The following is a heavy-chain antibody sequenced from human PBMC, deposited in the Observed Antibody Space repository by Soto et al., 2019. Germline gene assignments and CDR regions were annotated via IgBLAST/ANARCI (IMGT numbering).Heavy chain of an antibody. Sequence: SETLSLTCTVSGVSISSGGYYWSWIRQHPGKGLEWIGYIYYSGSTYYNPSLKSRVTISVDTSKNQFSLKLSSVTAADTAVYYCARDPGKVVGYGGNHNWFDPWGQGTLVTVSS. D-gene: IGHD3-22*01. CDR1: GVSISSGGYY. J-gene: IGHJ5*02. CDR3: ARDPGKVVGYGGNHNWFDP. CDR2: IYYSGST. V-gene: IGHV4-31*03.